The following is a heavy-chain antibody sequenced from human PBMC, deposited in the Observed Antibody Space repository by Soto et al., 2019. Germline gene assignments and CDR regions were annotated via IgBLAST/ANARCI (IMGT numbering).Heavy chain of an antibody. CDR3: AKTHGSAWKAFDI. V-gene: IGHV3-43*01. CDR1: GFTFDDHT. CDR2: ISWNGGET. D-gene: IGHD6-19*01. Sequence: QLVESGGDVVRPGGSLRLSCGASGFTFDDHTMHWVRRAPGKGLEWVSLISWNGGETFYADSVKGRFSISRDNSKFSLYLELNSLRIEDTALYYCAKTHGSAWKAFDIWGQGTMVTVSS. J-gene: IGHJ3*02.